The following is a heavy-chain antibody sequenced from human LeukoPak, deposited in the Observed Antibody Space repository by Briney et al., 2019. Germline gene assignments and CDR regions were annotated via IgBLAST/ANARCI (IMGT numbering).Heavy chain of an antibody. Sequence: GESLKISCKGSGYSFTSYWTGWVRQMPGKGLEWMGIIYPGDFETRYSPSSQGQVTISGDKSTSTVYLQWSSPKASDTAMYYCARRASLNAFDIWGQGTMVTVSS. J-gene: IGHJ3*02. CDR3: ARRASLNAFDI. V-gene: IGHV5-51*01. CDR1: GYSFTSYW. D-gene: IGHD4/OR15-4a*01. CDR2: IYPGDFET.